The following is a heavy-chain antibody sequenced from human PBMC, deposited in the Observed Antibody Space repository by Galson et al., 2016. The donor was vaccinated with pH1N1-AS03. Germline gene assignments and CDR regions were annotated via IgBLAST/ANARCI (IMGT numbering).Heavy chain of an antibody. CDR2: IYSGGSI. Sequence: SLRLSCAASGLTVNSNYMSWVRQAPGKGLQWVSTIYSGGSISYADSVKGRFTISRDNGKSSLYLQMNSLRAEDTALYYCARDSDFGLWGRGTLVTVSS. V-gene: IGHV3-53*05. J-gene: IGHJ2*01. CDR1: GLTVNSNY. D-gene: IGHD1-26*01. CDR3: ARDSDFGL.